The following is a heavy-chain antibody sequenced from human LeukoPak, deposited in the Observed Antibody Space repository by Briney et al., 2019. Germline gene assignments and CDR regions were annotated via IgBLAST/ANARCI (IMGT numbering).Heavy chain of an antibody. CDR3: ARTVVIDNWFDP. D-gene: IGHD2-21*01. J-gene: IGHJ5*02. CDR1: GGSISSYY. CDR2: IYYSGST. Sequence: SETLSLTCTVFGGSISSYYWSWIRQPPGKGLEWIGYIYYSGSTNYNPSLKSRVTISVDTSKNQFSLKLSSVTAADTAVYYCARTVVIDNWFDPWGQGTLVTVSS. V-gene: IGHV4-59*01.